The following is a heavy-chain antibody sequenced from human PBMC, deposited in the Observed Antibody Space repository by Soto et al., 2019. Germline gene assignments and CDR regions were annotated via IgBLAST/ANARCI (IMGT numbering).Heavy chain of an antibody. CDR2: IYYSGST. D-gene: IGHD3-10*01. V-gene: IGHV4-30-4*01. Sequence: SETLSLTCTVSGGSISSGDYYWSWIRQPPGKGLEWIGYIYYSGSTYYNPSLKSRVTISVDTSKNQFSLKLSSVTAADTAVYYCARDKIGSGSYLDYRGQGTLVTVSS. CDR3: ARDKIGSGSYLDY. CDR1: GGSISSGDYY. J-gene: IGHJ4*02.